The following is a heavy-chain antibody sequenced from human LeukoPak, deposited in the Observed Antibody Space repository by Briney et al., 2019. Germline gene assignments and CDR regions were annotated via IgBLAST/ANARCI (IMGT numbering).Heavy chain of an antibody. J-gene: IGHJ4*02. Sequence: PGGSLRLSCVGSGFTFSDHFMSWIRQVPGKEPEWLSYNNSKGDNILYRDSVKGRFTISRDNAENSLYLQMNSLKAEDTAVYYCATSRVFDYWGQGALVIVSS. CDR3: ATSRVFDY. CDR2: NNSKGDNI. V-gene: IGHV3-11*04. CDR1: GFTFSDHF.